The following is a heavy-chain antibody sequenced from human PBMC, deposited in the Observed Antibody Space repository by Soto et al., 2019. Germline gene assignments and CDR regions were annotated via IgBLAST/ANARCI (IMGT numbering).Heavy chain of an antibody. CDR2: ISAYNGNT. D-gene: IGHD3-10*01. CDR3: AREVAYYYGSGSYLFDY. Sequence: ASVKVSCKASGYTFTSYGISWVRQAPGQGLEWMGWISAYNGNTNYAQKLQGRVTMTTDTSTSTAYMELRSLRSDDTAVYYCAREVAYYYGSGSYLFDYWGQGTLVTVSS. CDR1: GYTFTSYG. J-gene: IGHJ4*02. V-gene: IGHV1-18*01.